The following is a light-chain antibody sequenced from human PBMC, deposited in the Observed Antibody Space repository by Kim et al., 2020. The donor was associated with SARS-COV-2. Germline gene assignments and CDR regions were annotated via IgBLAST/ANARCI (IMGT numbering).Light chain of an antibody. J-gene: IGKJ5*01. Sequence: ATVGDRVTITCRESQDIRNDLGWYQQNPGRAPKRLIYGASNLQSGVPSRFSGSGSETEFTLTINSLQPEDFATYFCLQHRTYPITFGQGTRLEIK. CDR1: QDIRND. CDR2: GAS. V-gene: IGKV1-17*01. CDR3: LQHRTYPIT.